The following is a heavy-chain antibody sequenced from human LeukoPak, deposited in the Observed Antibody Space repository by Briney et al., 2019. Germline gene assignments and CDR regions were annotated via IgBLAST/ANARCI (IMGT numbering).Heavy chain of an antibody. CDR2: IRYDGSNK. D-gene: IGHD4-17*01. Sequence: GGSLRLSCAASGFTFSSYGMHWVRQAPGKGLEWVAFIRYDGSNKYYADSVKGRFPISRDNSKNTLYLQMNSLRAEDTAVYYCANDGYGDYVIDYWGQGTLVTVPS. V-gene: IGHV3-30*02. CDR3: ANDGYGDYVIDY. CDR1: GFTFSSYG. J-gene: IGHJ4*02.